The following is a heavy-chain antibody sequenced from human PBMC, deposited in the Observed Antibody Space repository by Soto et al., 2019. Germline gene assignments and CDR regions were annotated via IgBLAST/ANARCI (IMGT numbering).Heavy chain of an antibody. Sequence: PGGSLRLSCAASGLTSNIYALHWVRQAPGKGLEWVAVISFDGTKKYYSDSVKGRFTISRDNLKNTLYLQMNNLRVEDAALYFCAREDDYGYRYINYGLDVWGQGTTVTVSS. J-gene: IGHJ6*02. CDR3: AREDDYGYRYINYGLDV. CDR2: ISFDGTKK. CDR1: GLTSNIYA. V-gene: IGHV3-30-3*01. D-gene: IGHD4-17*01.